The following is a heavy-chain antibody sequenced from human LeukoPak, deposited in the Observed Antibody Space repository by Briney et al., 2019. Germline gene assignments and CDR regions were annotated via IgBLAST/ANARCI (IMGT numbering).Heavy chain of an antibody. Sequence: GGSLRLSCEASGFSSGFTFSTYAMSWVRQAPGRGLEWVSAISGSGGYTYYADSVKGRFTISRDNFKNTLYLQMNSLRGEDTAVYYCAKDDAVSYVSFFDYWGQGTLVTVSS. CDR3: AKDDAVSYVSFFDY. V-gene: IGHV3-23*01. CDR2: ISGSGGYT. D-gene: IGHD1-26*01. CDR1: GFSSGFTFSTYA. J-gene: IGHJ4*02.